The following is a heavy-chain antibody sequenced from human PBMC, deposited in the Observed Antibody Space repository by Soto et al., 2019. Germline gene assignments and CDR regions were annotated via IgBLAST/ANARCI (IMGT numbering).Heavy chain of an antibody. Sequence: SETLSLTCTVSGGSISSGDYYWSWIRQPPGKGLEWIGYIYYSGSTYYNPSLKSRVTISVDTSKNQFSLKLSSVTAADTAVYYCARGQDTAMARGWFVPWGQGTLVTVSS. CDR1: GGSISSGDYY. J-gene: IGHJ5*02. CDR3: ARGQDTAMARGWFVP. V-gene: IGHV4-30-4*01. D-gene: IGHD5-18*01. CDR2: IYYSGST.